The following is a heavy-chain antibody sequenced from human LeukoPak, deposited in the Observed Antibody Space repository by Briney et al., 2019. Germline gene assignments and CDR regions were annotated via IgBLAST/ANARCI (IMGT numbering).Heavy chain of an antibody. Sequence: SETLSLTCTVSGGSISSSSYYWGWIRQPPGKGLEWIGSIYYSGGTYYNPSLKSRVTISVDTSKNQFSLKLSSVTAADTAVYYCARDRRDYYDSSGYDYWGQGTLVTVSS. CDR2: IYYSGGT. J-gene: IGHJ4*02. CDR3: ARDRRDYYDSSGYDY. D-gene: IGHD3-22*01. CDR1: GGSISSSSYY. V-gene: IGHV4-39*07.